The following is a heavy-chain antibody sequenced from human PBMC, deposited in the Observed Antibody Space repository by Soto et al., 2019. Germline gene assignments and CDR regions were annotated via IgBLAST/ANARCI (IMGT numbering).Heavy chain of an antibody. V-gene: IGHV4-34*01. J-gene: IGHJ5*02. CDR1: GGSFSGHY. Sequence: TLSLTCVVYGGSFSGHYWSWIRQSPGKGLEWIGGINHRGSTNYNPSLESRVTISVDTSKNQFSLKLPSVTAADTAMYYCARDGFCTSTTCRVGNWFDPWGQGTLVTVSS. D-gene: IGHD2-2*01. CDR3: ARDGFCTSTTCRVGNWFDP. CDR2: INHRGST.